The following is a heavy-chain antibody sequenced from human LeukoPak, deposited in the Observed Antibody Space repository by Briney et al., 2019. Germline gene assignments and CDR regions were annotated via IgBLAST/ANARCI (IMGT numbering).Heavy chain of an antibody. D-gene: IGHD7-27*01. CDR3: ARDQTGDGFDC. CDR1: GGTFSSYA. CDR2: IIPIFGTA. V-gene: IGHV1-69*13. J-gene: IGHJ4*02. Sequence: GASVKVSCKASGGTFSSYAISWVRQAPGQGLEWMGGIIPIFGTANYAQKFQGRVTITADESTSTAYMELSRLRSDDTAVYYCARDQTGDGFDCWGQGTLVTVSS.